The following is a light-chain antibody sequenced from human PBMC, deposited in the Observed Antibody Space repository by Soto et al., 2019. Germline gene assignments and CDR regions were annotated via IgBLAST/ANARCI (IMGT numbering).Light chain of an antibody. CDR2: DVS. CDR1: SSDVGSYNY. Sequence: QSALTQSASVSGSPGQSITISCTGTSSDVGSYNYVSWYQQHPGKAPKVIIYDVSNRPSGVSSRFSGSKSGNTASLTISGLQAEDEADYYCSSYTSTSTWVFGGGTKLPVL. V-gene: IGLV2-14*03. J-gene: IGLJ3*02. CDR3: SSYTSTSTWV.